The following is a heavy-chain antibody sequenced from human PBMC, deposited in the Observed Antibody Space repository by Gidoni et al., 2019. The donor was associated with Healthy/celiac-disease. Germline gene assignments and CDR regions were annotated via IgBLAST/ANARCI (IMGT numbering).Heavy chain of an antibody. D-gene: IGHD6-19*01. CDR3: ARDGASSGWYGGRAFDY. CDR2: IKQDGSEK. CDR1: GFTFRSYW. V-gene: IGHV3-7*01. J-gene: IGHJ4*02. Sequence: EVQLVESGGGLVQPGGSLRLSCAASGFTFRSYWMSWVRQEPGKGLEWVANIKQDGSEKYYVDSVKGRFTISRDNAKNSLYLQMNSLRAEDTAVYYCARDGASSGWYGGRAFDYWGQGTLVTVSS.